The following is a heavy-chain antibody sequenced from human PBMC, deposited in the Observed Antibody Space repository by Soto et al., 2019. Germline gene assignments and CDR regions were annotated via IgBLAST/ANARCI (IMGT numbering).Heavy chain of an antibody. D-gene: IGHD2-8*01. CDR1: GFTFSTYA. V-gene: IGHV3-23*01. Sequence: GGSLRLPCAASGFTFSTYAMAWVRQSPGKGLEWVSTASGRGSYVYQPEDGKGRFTSSRDNFKNTVDLQVNGLRAEDTALYYFVYAFDGRGFGYERAFDYCGEGILGTGPS. CDR3: VYAFDGRGFGYERAFDY. CDR2: ASGRGSYV. J-gene: IGHJ5*01.